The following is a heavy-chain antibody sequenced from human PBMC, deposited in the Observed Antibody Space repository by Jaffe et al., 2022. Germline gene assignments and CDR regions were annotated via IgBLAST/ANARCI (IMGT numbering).Heavy chain of an antibody. CDR1: GVSINDYY. Sequence: QVKLQESGPGLVKPSETLSLTCRVSGVSINDYYWSWIRQSPGKGLEWIAYIYSSGTTKYNPSLNSRVTISMDKSKKQISLRLRSVSAADTAVYYCAREAYTHGPRLDYWGQGILVTVSS. J-gene: IGHJ4*02. D-gene: IGHD2-21*01. CDR2: IYSSGTT. CDR3: AREAYTHGPRLDY. V-gene: IGHV4-59*01.